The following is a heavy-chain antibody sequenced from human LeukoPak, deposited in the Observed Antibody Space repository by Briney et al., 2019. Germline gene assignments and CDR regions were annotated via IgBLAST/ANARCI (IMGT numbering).Heavy chain of an antibody. J-gene: IGHJ4*02. CDR2: IYSGGST. Sequence: GGSPRLSRAPSGFTPSSTYMSWAPQPPGKGRECVSVIYSGGSTYYADSVKGRFTISRDNSKNTLYLQMNSLRAEDTAVYYCARVLGLGSYIDYWGQGTLVTVSS. CDR3: ARVLGLGSYIDY. D-gene: IGHD3-10*01. V-gene: IGHV3-66*01. CDR1: GFTPSSTY.